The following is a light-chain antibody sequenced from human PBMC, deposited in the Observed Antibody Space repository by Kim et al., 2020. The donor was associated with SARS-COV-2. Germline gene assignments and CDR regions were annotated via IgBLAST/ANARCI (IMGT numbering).Light chain of an antibody. J-gene: IGLJ3*02. CDR2: RNN. V-gene: IGLV1-47*01. CDR1: SSNIGSKY. CDR3: AAWDDSLSGWV. Sequence: GHRVTISCSGSSSNIGSKYVYWYQQLPGTAPKLLIYRNNQRPSGVPDRFSGSKSGTSASLAISGLRSEDEADYYCAAWDDSLSGWVFGGGTQLTVL.